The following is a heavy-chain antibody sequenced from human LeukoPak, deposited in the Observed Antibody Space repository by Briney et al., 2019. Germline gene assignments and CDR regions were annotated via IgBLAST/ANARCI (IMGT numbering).Heavy chain of an antibody. CDR1: GFTFSSYG. CDR3: ARDRSGYLYWFDP. Sequence: GGSLRLSCAASGFTFSSYGMHWVRQAPGKGLEWVAVIWYDGSNKYYADSVKGRFTISRGNSKNTLYLQMNSLRAEDTAVYYCARDRSGYLYWFDPWGQGTLVTVSS. V-gene: IGHV3-33*01. J-gene: IGHJ5*02. D-gene: IGHD3-3*01. CDR2: IWYDGSNK.